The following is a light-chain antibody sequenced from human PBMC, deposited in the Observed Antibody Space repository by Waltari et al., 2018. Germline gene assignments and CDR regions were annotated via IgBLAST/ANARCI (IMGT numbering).Light chain of an antibody. J-gene: IGLJ2*01. CDR3: SSYTSSSTVV. CDR2: DVS. CDR1: SSDVGGYHY. V-gene: IGLV2-14*03. Sequence: QSDLTQPASVSGSPGQSITISCTGTSSDVGGYHYVSWYQQHPGKAPKLMIYDVSNRPSGVSNRFSGSKSGNTASLTISGLQAEDEADYYCSSYTSSSTVVFGGGTKLTVL.